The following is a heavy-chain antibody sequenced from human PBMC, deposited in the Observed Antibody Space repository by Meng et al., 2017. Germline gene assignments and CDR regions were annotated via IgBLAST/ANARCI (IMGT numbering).Heavy chain of an antibody. V-gene: IGHV4-39*07. CDR1: GGSISSSSYY. J-gene: IGHJ6*02. Sequence: SETLSLTCTVSGGSISSSSYYWSWIRQPPGKGLEWIGEINHSGSTNYNPSLKSRVTISVDTSKNQFSLKLSSVTAADTAVYYCARGHGSGSYYYYYYGMDVWGQGTTVTVSS. CDR2: INHSGST. D-gene: IGHD3-10*01. CDR3: ARGHGSGSYYYYYYGMDV.